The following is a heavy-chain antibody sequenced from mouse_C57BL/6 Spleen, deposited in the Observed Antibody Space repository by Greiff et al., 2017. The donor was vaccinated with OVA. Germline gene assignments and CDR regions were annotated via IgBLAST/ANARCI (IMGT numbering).Heavy chain of an antibody. Sequence: VQLQQSGPELVKPGASVKISCKASGYSFTGYYMNWVKQSPEKSLEWIGEINPSTGGTTYNQKFKAKATLTVDKSSSTAYMQLKSLTSEDSAVYYCARSWLLRSYYAMDYWGQGTSVTVSS. D-gene: IGHD2-3*01. CDR3: ARSWLLRSYYAMDY. CDR2: INPSTGGT. CDR1: GYSFTGYY. J-gene: IGHJ4*01. V-gene: IGHV1-42*01.